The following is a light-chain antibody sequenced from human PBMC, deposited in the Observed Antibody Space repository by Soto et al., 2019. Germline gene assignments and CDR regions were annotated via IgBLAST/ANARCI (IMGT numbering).Light chain of an antibody. Sequence: QSALTQPPSASGSPGQSVTISCTGTSSDVGGYNYVSWYQQHPGKARKLMIYEVSKRPSGVPDRFSGSKSGNTASLTVSGLQAEDEADYNCSSYAGSNIVVFGGGTKLTVL. CDR2: EVS. CDR1: SSDVGGYNY. CDR3: SSYAGSNIVV. J-gene: IGLJ2*01. V-gene: IGLV2-8*01.